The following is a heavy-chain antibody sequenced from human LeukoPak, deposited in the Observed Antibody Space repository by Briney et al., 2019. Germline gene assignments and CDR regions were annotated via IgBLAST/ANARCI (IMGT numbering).Heavy chain of an antibody. J-gene: IGHJ5*02. V-gene: IGHV1-69*13. D-gene: IGHD2-2*01. CDR1: GGTFSSYA. CDR3: ARAWDFDIVVVPWFDP. CDR2: IIPIFGTA. Sequence: GASVKVSCKASGGTFSSYAISWVRQAPGQGLEWMGGIIPIFGTANYAQKFQGRVTITADESTSTAYMELSSLRSEDTAVYYCARAWDFDIVVVPWFDPWGQGTLVTVSS.